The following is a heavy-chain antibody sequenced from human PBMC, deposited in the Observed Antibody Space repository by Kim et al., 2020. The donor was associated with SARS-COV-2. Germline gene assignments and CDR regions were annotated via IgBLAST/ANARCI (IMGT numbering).Heavy chain of an antibody. Sequence: YNPSLQSRATISVDTSQNQFSLKLSSVTAADTAVYYCARGGVVVTAIHYWGQGTLVTVSS. CDR3: ARGGVVVTAIHY. J-gene: IGHJ4*02. V-gene: IGHV4-61*02. D-gene: IGHD2-21*02.